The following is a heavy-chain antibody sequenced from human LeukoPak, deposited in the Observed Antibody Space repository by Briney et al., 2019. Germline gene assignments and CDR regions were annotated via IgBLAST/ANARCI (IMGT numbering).Heavy chain of an antibody. Sequence: ASVKVSCKVSGYTLTELSMHWVRQAPGKGLEWMGGFDPEDGETIYAQKFQGRVTMTEDTSTDTAYMELSSLRSEDTAVYYCATVPFYDFWSGGNWFDPWGQGTLVTVSS. J-gene: IGHJ5*02. D-gene: IGHD3-3*01. CDR2: FDPEDGET. V-gene: IGHV1-24*01. CDR1: GYTLTELS. CDR3: ATVPFYDFWSGGNWFDP.